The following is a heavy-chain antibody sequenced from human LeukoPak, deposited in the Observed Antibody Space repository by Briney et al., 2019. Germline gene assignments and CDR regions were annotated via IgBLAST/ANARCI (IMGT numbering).Heavy chain of an antibody. CDR1: GYTFIDYY. Sequence: GASVKVSCKASGYTFIDYYMHWVRQAPGQGLEWMGSINPNSGATNYAREFQGRVTMTRDTSIITAYMELGRLTSDETAVLYCARDSLGCGAPLYFDYWGQGTVVTVSS. J-gene: IGHJ4*02. V-gene: IGHV1-2*02. D-gene: IGHD1-26*01. CDR3: ARDSLGCGAPLYFDY. CDR2: INPNSGAT.